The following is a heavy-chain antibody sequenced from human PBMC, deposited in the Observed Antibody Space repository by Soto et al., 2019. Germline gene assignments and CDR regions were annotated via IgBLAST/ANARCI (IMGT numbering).Heavy chain of an antibody. D-gene: IGHD3-10*01. CDR2: IYGSGAV. V-gene: IGHV3-9*01. J-gene: IGHJ6*02. CDR3: VGEILSGGADV. Sequence: EVQLVESGGGLVQPGRSLRLSCAASGFTVRGSAMHWVRQVKGGGLEWVAGIYGSGAVGYVGAVRGRFTISRDVAKISLHPQMNSLTIEDTALSYCVGEILSGGADVWGQGTTVTVSS. CDR1: GFTVRGSA.